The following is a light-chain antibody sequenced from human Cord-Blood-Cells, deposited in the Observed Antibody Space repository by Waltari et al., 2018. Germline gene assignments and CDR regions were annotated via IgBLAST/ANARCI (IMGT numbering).Light chain of an antibody. J-gene: IGKJ1*01. Sequence: EIVMTQSPATLSLSPGERATPPCRASQSVSSNLAWYQQKPGQAPRLLIYGASTRATGIPARFSGSGSGTEFTLTISSLQSEDFAVYYCQQYNNWPRTFGQGTKVEIK. V-gene: IGKV3-15*01. CDR1: QSVSSN. CDR3: QQYNNWPRT. CDR2: GAS.